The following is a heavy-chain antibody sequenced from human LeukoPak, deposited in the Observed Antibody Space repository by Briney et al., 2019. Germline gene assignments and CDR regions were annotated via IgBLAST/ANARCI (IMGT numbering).Heavy chain of an antibody. CDR2: FDPEHGET. CDR3: ATFRSANFLFSWFDP. D-gene: IGHD4/OR15-4a*01. V-gene: IGHV1-24*01. Sequence: ASVKVSCKVSGHSLSELSMHWVRQVPGKGLEWMGGFDPEHGETIYGQSFKVRVTMTEDTSTDTGYMEVSGLTAEDTAVYYCATFRSANFLFSWFDPWGQGTLVTVSS. J-gene: IGHJ5*02. CDR1: GHSLSELS.